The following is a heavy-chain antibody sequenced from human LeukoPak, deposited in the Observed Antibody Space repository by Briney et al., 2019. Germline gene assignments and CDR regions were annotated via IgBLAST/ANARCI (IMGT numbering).Heavy chain of an antibody. CDR3: AKAGSYYYYYGMDV. J-gene: IGHJ6*02. V-gene: IGHV3-30*18. Sequence: GGSLRLSCAASGFTFSSYGMHWVRQAPGKGLEWVAVISYDGSNKYYADSVKGRFTVSRDNSKNTLYLQMNSLRAEDTAVYYCAKAGSYYYYYGMDVWGQGTTVTVSS. CDR1: GFTFSSYG. D-gene: IGHD1-26*01. CDR2: ISYDGSNK.